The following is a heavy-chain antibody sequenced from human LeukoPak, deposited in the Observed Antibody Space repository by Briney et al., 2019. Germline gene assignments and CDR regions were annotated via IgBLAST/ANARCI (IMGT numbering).Heavy chain of an antibody. CDR3: ARDRQWLRGWYFDY. Sequence: GGSLRLSCAASGFTFSSYAMGWVRQAPGKGLEWVSSISGSGGTTYYADSVKGRFTISRDNSNNTLYLQVRSLTAEDTAVYFCARDRQWLRGWYFDYWGQGTLVTVSS. CDR2: ISGSGGTT. J-gene: IGHJ4*02. V-gene: IGHV3-23*01. CDR1: GFTFSSYA. D-gene: IGHD6-19*01.